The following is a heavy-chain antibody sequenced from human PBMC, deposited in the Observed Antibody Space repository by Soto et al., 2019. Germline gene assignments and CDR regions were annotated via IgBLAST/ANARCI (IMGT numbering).Heavy chain of an antibody. CDR2: ISYDGSNK. Sequence: PGGSLRLSCAASGFTFSSYGMHWVRQAPGKGLEWVAVISYDGSNKYYADSVKGRFTISRDNSKNTLYLQMNSLRAEDTAVYYCANAYYDILTAGHWGQGTLVTSPQ. J-gene: IGHJ4*02. D-gene: IGHD3-9*01. CDR1: GFTFSSYG. V-gene: IGHV3-30*18. CDR3: ANAYYDILTAGH.